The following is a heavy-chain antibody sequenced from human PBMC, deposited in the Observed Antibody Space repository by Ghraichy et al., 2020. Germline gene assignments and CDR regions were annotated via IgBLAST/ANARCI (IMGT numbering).Heavy chain of an antibody. D-gene: IGHD2-2*01. CDR2: INIDGSST. Sequence: GGSLRLSCAASGFTFSSYWMHWVRQAPGKGLVWVSRINIDGSSTSYADSVKGRFTISRDNAKSTLYLQMNSLRAEDTAVYYCARPRGSCSSATCYYLFDYWGLGTLVTVSS. CDR3: ARPRGSCSSATCYYLFDY. CDR1: GFTFSSYW. J-gene: IGHJ4*02. V-gene: IGHV3-74*01.